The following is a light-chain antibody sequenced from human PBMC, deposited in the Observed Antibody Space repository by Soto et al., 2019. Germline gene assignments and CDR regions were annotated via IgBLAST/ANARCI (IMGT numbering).Light chain of an antibody. CDR3: QTYNCAPPT. CDR2: AAS. J-gene: IGKJ5*01. Sequence: DIQMTQSPSSLSASVGDRVTITCRASQGISNYLAWYQQKPGKVPKLLIYAASTLQSGVTSRFSGSGSGTDFTLSISSLQPEYVATYYGQTYNCAPPTFGQGTRLEIK. V-gene: IGKV1-27*01. CDR1: QGISNY.